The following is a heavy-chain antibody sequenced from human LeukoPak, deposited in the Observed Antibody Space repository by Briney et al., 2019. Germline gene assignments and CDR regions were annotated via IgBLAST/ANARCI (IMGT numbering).Heavy chain of an antibody. D-gene: IGHD3-16*01. CDR3: AKKAIDNWGKSWIDY. J-gene: IGHJ4*02. CDR1: GFTFSSYG. V-gene: IGHV3-30*18. Sequence: SGRSLRLSCAASGFTFSSYGMHWVRQAPGKGLEWVAIISYDGSHKYYADSVKGRFTVSRDNSKNTLYLQMDSLGAEDTAVYYCAKKAIDNWGKSWIDYRGQGTLVTVSS. CDR2: ISYDGSHK.